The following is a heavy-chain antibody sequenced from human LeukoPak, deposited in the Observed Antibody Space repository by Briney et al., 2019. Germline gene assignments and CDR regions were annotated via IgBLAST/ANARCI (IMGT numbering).Heavy chain of an antibody. V-gene: IGHV4-39*01. Sequence: PSETLSLTCSVSGGSISSSSYYWGWIRQPPGKGLEWIGSFYYSGSTYYNPSLKSRVTISVDTSKNQFSLKLSSVTAADTAVYYCARRVPASVMDNWFDPWGQGTLVTVSS. J-gene: IGHJ5*02. D-gene: IGHD2-2*01. CDR1: GGSISSSSYY. CDR3: ARRVPASVMDNWFDP. CDR2: FYYSGST.